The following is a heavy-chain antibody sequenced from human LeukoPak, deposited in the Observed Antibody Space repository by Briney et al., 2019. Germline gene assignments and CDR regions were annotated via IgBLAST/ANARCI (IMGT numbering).Heavy chain of an antibody. V-gene: IGHV3-30*03. CDR3: VRDRGTYRPIDY. J-gene: IGHJ4*02. D-gene: IGHD1-26*01. Sequence: PGRSLRLSCAASRFSFSTYDMHWVRLAPDKGLEWVALISSDGTNKFYADSVKGRFTISRDNSKNTLYLQMNSLRAEDTAIYYCVRDRGTYRPIDYWGQGTLVTVSS. CDR1: RFSFSTYD. CDR2: ISSDGTNK.